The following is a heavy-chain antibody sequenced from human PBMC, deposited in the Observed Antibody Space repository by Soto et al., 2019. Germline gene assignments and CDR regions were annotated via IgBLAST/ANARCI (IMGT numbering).Heavy chain of an antibody. CDR3: AKDMSVAGVVKDWFDP. CDR1: GFIFNDYW. V-gene: IGHV3-7*01. Sequence: GGSLRLSCAASGFIFNDYWMTWVRQAPGKGLEWVANTQDNGSKKYYMDSVEGRFTISRDNSKNTLYLQMNSLRAEDTAVYYCAKDMSVAGVVKDWFDPWGQGTLVTVSS. J-gene: IGHJ5*02. D-gene: IGHD3-3*01. CDR2: TQDNGSKK.